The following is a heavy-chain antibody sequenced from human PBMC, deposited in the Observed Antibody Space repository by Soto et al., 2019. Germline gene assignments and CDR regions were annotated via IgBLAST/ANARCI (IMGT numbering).Heavy chain of an antibody. Sequence: PGGSLRLSCAASGFTFSNYGMHWVRQAPGKGLEWVAVIWYDGSNKYYADSVKGRFTISRDNSKNTPYLQVNSLRAEDTAVYYCAKGSYSSGWSWGQGTLVTVSS. J-gene: IGHJ1*01. D-gene: IGHD6-19*01. CDR3: AKGSYSSGWS. CDR2: IWYDGSNK. CDR1: GFTFSNYG. V-gene: IGHV3-33*03.